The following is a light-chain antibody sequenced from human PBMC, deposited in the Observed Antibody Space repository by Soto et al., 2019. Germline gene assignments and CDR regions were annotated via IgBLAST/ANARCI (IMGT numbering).Light chain of an antibody. CDR2: WAS. CDR1: QSVLYSFDNNNY. J-gene: IGKJ1*01. CDR3: QQYYSTPRT. Sequence: DIVMTQSPDSLAVSLGERATINCKSSQSVLYSFDNNNYLAWYQHKAGQPPRVLISWASTRESGVPDRFSGSCSGTDFTLTISSLQAEDVAVYYCQQYYSTPRTFGQGTKVEIK. V-gene: IGKV4-1*01.